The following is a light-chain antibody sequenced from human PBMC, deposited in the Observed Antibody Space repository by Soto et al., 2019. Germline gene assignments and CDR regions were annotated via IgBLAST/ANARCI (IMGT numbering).Light chain of an antibody. CDR2: EVR. Sequence: QSALTQPASVSGSPGQSITISCTGTSSDVGGYIYVSWYLQYPGKAPKLIIYEVRNRPSGVSNRFSGSKSGNTASLTISGLQAEDEADYYCCSYAGSSTLVFGGGTQLTVL. J-gene: IGLJ3*02. CDR3: CSYAGSSTLV. V-gene: IGLV2-23*02. CDR1: SSDVGGYIY.